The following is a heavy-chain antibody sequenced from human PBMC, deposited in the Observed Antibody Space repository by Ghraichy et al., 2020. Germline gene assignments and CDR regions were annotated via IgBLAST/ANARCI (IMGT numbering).Heavy chain of an antibody. V-gene: IGHV4-4*02. Sequence: SETLSLTCAVSGGSISSSNWWSWVRQPPGKGLEWIGEIDHSGSTNYNSSLKSRVTISVDKSKNQFSLKLSSVTAADTAVYYCARADSTTYYFDYWGQGTLVTVSS. CDR3: ARADSTTYYFDY. D-gene: IGHD1-1*01. CDR2: IDHSGST. CDR1: GGSISSSNW. J-gene: IGHJ4*02.